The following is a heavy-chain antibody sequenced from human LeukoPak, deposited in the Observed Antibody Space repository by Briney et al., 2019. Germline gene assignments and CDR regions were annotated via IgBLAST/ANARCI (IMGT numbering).Heavy chain of an antibody. CDR1: GGSFSGYY. V-gene: IGHV4-34*01. Sequence: SETLSLTCAVYGGSFSGYYWSWIRQPPGKGLEWIGEINHSGSTNYNPSLKSRVTISVDTSKNQFPLKLSSVTAADTAVYYCARGGRPGVDYWGQGTLVTVSS. J-gene: IGHJ4*02. CDR2: INHSGST. D-gene: IGHD6-25*01. CDR3: ARGGRPGVDY.